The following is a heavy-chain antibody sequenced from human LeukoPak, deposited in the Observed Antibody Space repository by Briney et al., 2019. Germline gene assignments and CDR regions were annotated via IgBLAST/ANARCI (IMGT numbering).Heavy chain of an antibody. Sequence: SQTLSLTCTVSGGSISSGDYYWSWIRQSPGKGLEWIGEINQSGSTNYNPSLKSRVTISIDTSKNQFSLKLSSVTAADTAVYYCAKLFGGRAMDVWGKGTTVTVSS. CDR2: INQSGST. CDR3: AKLFGGRAMDV. V-gene: IGHV4-30-4*08. CDR1: GGSISSGDYY. D-gene: IGHD2-15*01. J-gene: IGHJ6*03.